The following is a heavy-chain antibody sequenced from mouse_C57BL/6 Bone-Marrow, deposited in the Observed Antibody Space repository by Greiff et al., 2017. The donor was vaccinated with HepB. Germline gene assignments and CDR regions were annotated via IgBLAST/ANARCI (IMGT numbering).Heavy chain of an antibody. CDR1: GFTFSSYG. D-gene: IGHD1-1*01. CDR3: ARFTGNYAMDY. V-gene: IGHV5-6*02. Sequence: EVKLEESGGDLVKPGGSLKLSCAASGFTFSSYGMSWVRQTPDKRLEWVATISSGGSYTYYPDSVKGRFTISRDNAKNTLYLHMSSLKSEDTAMYYCARFTGNYAMDYWGQGTSVTVSS. J-gene: IGHJ4*01. CDR2: ISSGGSYT.